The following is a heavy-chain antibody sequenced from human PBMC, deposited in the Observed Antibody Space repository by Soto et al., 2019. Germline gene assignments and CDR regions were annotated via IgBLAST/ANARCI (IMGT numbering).Heavy chain of an antibody. CDR2: ISGSGGRT. J-gene: IGHJ4*02. V-gene: IGHV3-23*01. CDR1: GFTFSSSA. D-gene: IGHD3-10*02. Sequence: EVQLLESGGGLVQPGGSLRLSCAASGFTFSSSAMSWVRQAPGKGLEWVSAISGSGGRTYYADSVKGRFTISRDNCKNTLYLRMNSESAEDTAIAGCADEADVVESSPDYWGQGTLVTFSS. CDR3: ADEADVVESSPDY.